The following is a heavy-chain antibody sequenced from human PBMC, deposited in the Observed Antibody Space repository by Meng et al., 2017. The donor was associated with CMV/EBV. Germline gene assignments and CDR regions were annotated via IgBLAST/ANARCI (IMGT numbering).Heavy chain of an antibody. J-gene: IGHJ6*02. V-gene: IGHV3-53*01. CDR3: ARGQEGRYYYYGMDV. CDR1: GFTVSSNY. CDR2: IYSGGST. Sequence: GESLKISCAASGFTVSSNYMSWVRQAPGKGLEWVSVIYSGGSTYYADSVKGRFTISRGNSKNTLYLQMNSLRAEDTAVYYCARGQEGRYYYYGMDVWGQGTTVTVSS.